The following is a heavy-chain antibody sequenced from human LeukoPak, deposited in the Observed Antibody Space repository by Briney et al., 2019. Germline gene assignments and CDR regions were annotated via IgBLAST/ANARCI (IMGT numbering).Heavy chain of an antibody. CDR2: IDPTDSFT. J-gene: IGHJ3*02. D-gene: IGHD3-9*01. CDR3: ARLGDILTGQYGAFDI. Sequence: GESLRISCKGSGYTFTSYWITWVRQMPGKDLEWMGRIDPTDSFTHYSPSFQGHVTISVDKSITTAYLQWSSLKASDTAMYYCARLGDILTGQYGAFDIWGQGTLVTVSS. CDR1: GYTFTSYW. V-gene: IGHV5-10-1*01.